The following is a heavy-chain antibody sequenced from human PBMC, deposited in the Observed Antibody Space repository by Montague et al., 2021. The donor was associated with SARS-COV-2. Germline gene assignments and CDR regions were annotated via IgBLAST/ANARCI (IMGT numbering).Heavy chain of an antibody. D-gene: IGHD3-3*01. J-gene: IGHJ4*02. CDR1: GGSFSTYY. Sequence: SETLSLTCAVYGGSFSTYYWAWIRQSPGKGLEWIGNIDHSGNTNXXPSLKSRVSISVDTSSSQFSLKLSSVTAADTAVYYCARAQTIFGVVITSFDYWGQGTLVTVSS. V-gene: IGHV4-34*01. CDR2: IDHSGNT. CDR3: ARAQTIFGVVITSFDY.